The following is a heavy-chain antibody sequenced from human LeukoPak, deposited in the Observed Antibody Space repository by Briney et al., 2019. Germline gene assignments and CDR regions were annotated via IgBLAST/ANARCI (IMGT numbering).Heavy chain of an antibody. CDR3: ASIYCSGGSCYFDY. J-gene: IGHJ4*02. Sequence: SVKVSCKASGGTFSSYAISWVRQAPGQGLEWMGGIIPIFGTANYAQKFQGRVTITADESTSTAYMELSSLRSEDTAVYYCASIYCSGGSCYFDYWGQGTLVTVSS. CDR2: IIPIFGTA. CDR1: GGTFSSYA. V-gene: IGHV1-69*01. D-gene: IGHD2-15*01.